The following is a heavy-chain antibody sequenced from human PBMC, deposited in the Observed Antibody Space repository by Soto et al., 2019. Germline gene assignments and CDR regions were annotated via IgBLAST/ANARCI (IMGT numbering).Heavy chain of an antibody. J-gene: IGHJ5*02. CDR3: AKSLSASPGCLDP. CDR1: GDSIGSGDFY. V-gene: IGHV4-30-4*01. Sequence: SETLSLTGTVSGDSIGSGDFYWTWIRQSPGKGLEYIGYIYKSGRTYYNPSLKSRPIISLDTSKNQFFLSLNSVTAADTAIYYCAKSLSASPGCLDPCGQGPMGTV. CDR2: IYKSGRT.